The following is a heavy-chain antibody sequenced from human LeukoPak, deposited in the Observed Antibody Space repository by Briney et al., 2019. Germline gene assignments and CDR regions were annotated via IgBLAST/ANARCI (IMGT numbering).Heavy chain of an antibody. Sequence: PGGSLRLSCAASGFTFSSYGMHWVRQAPGKGLEWVAVIWYDGSNKYYADSVKGRFTISRDNSKNTLYLQMNSLRAEDTAVYYCAREMGYYDSSGYYFGSWFDPWGQGTLVTVSS. CDR3: AREMGYYDSSGYYFGSWFDP. D-gene: IGHD3-22*01. CDR2: IWYDGSNK. J-gene: IGHJ5*02. CDR1: GFTFSSYG. V-gene: IGHV3-33*01.